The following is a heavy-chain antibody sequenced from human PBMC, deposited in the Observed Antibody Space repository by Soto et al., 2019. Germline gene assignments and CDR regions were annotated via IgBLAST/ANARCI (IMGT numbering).Heavy chain of an antibody. CDR1: GGTFSSYA. J-gene: IGHJ6*02. Sequence: QLVQSGAEVKKPGSSVKVSCKASGGTFSSYAISWVRQAPGQGLEWMGGIIPIFGTADYAQKFQGRVTITADESTSTAYMELSSLRSEDTAVYYCASHSGSSPEGRYYYGMDVWGQGTTVTVSS. CDR2: IIPIFGTA. CDR3: ASHSGSSPEGRYYYGMDV. V-gene: IGHV1-69*12. D-gene: IGHD1-26*01.